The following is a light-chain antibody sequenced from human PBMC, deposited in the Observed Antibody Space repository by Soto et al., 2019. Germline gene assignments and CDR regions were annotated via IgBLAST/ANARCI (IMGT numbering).Light chain of an antibody. V-gene: IGLV1-40*01. CDR1: SSNVGAGYG. CDR3: QSYDNSLSGHV. Sequence: QSVLTQPPSVSGAPGQRVTISCTGSSSNVGAGYGVHWYQQLPGTAPKLLIYGDTNRPSGVPARFFGSKPGTSASLAITGLQAEDEADYYCQSYDNSLSGHVFGTGTKVTVL. J-gene: IGLJ1*01. CDR2: GDT.